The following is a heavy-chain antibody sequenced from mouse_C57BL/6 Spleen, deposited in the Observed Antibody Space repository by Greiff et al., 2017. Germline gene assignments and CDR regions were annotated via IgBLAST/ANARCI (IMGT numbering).Heavy chain of an antibody. CDR1: GFSLTSHG. J-gene: IGHJ4*01. V-gene: IGHV2-3*01. CDR2: IWGDGSA. D-gene: IGHD1-1*01. Sequence: VQLQESGPGLVAPSQSLSITCTVSGFSLTSHGVSWVRQPPGKGLEWLGVIWGDGSANYHSALISRLSISKDNSKSQVFLRLNSLQTDDTATDYCAKAVDYYAMDYWGQGTSVTVSS. CDR3: AKAVDYYAMDY.